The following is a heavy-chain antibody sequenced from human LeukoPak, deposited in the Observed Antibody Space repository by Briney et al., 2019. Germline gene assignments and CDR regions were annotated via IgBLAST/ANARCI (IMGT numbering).Heavy chain of an antibody. V-gene: IGHV4-59*12. CDR1: GGSISSYY. Sequence: PSETLSLTCTVSGGSISSYYWSWIRQPPGKGLEWIGYMDDSGSTNYNPSLKSRVTISVDTSKNQFSLKLSSVTAADTAVYYCARAPGYSYGTTIDYWGQGTLVTVSS. J-gene: IGHJ4*02. CDR3: ARAPGYSYGTTIDY. D-gene: IGHD5-18*01. CDR2: MDDSGST.